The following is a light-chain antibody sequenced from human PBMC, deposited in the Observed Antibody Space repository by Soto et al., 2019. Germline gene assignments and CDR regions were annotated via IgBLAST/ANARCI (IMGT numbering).Light chain of an antibody. Sequence: QSVLTQPASVSGSPGQSITISCTGTSSDLGGYNLVSWYQQSSGKAPKLIMSEGNKLPSGVSHRFSASKSGNSASLTISGLQPEDEADYYCCSYAGYSSFVFGTGTKVTVL. CDR1: SSDLGGYNL. J-gene: IGLJ1*01. CDR2: EGN. CDR3: CSYAGYSSFV. V-gene: IGLV2-23*03.